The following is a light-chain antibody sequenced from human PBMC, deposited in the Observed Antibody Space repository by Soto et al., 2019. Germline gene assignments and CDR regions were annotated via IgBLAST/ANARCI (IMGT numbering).Light chain of an antibody. CDR3: VTWDGNLNAGV. CDR2: EDN. CDR1: SSNIENNY. J-gene: IGLJ2*01. Sequence: QSELTQPPSVSAAPGQTVTISCSGGSSNIENNYVSWYQHFPGTAPKLLIYEDNNRPSGIPDRFSGSKSGTSATLGITGLQSGDEGDYYCVTWDGNLNAGVFGGGTKLTVL. V-gene: IGLV1-51*02.